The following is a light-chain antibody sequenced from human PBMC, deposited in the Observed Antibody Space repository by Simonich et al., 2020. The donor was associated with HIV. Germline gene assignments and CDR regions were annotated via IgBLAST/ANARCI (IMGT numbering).Light chain of an antibody. V-gene: IGKV3D-20*02. CDR1: KSVNSSY. J-gene: IGKJ5*01. CDR2: DAS. Sequence: EIVLTQSPATLSLSPGERATLSCGASKSVNSSYLAWYQQKPGLAPRLLIYDASSRATGIPDRFSGSGSGTDFTLTISRLEPEDFAVYYCQQRYNWPPITFGQGTRLEIK. CDR3: QQRYNWPPIT.